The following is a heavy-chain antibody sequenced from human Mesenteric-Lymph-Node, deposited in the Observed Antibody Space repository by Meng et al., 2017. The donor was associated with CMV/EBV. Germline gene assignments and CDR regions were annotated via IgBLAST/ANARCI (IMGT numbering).Heavy chain of an antibody. J-gene: IGHJ2*01. V-gene: IGHV3-23*01. CDR1: GFTFSSYG. CDR2: ISGSGDST. CDR3: ARETCSSTSCYSWYFDL. D-gene: IGHD2-2*01. Sequence: GGSLRLSCAASGFTFSSYGMSWVRQAPGKGLEWVSGISGSGDSTYYADSVKGRFTISRDNSKNTLYLQMNSLRAEDTAVYYCARETCSSTSCYSWYFDLWGRGTLVTVSS.